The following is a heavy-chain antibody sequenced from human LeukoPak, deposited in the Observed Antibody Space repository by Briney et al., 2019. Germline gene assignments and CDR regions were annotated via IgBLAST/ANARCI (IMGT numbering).Heavy chain of an antibody. CDR1: GFTFSSYG. V-gene: IGHV3-23*01. CDR2: ISGSGGST. CDR3: AKGLLLLWFGELDY. D-gene: IGHD3-10*01. Sequence: PGGSLRLSCAASGFTFSSYGMHWVRQAPGKGLEWVSAISGSGGSTYYADSVKGRFTISRDNSKNTLYLQMNSLRAEDTAVYYCAKGLLLLWFGELDYWGQGTLVTVSS. J-gene: IGHJ4*02.